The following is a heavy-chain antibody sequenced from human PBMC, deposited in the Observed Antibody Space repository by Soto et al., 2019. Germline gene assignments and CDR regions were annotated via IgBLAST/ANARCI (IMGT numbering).Heavy chain of an antibody. V-gene: IGHV3-23*01. CDR3: AKSYYDFWKTLGHWGYYYYGMDV. J-gene: IGHJ6*02. D-gene: IGHD3-3*01. CDR1: GFTFTSYA. CDR2: ISGSVSNT. Sequence: PWGSLRLSCAASGFTFTSYAMSWVRLTPGNGLEWVSAISGSVSNTFYADSVRGRFTISRDNSKNTLYLQMNSLRAEDTAVYYCAKSYYDFWKTLGHWGYYYYGMDVWGQRTTVTVYS.